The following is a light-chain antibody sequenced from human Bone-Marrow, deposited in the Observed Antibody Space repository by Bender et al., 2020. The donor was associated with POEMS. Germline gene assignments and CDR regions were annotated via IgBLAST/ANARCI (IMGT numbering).Light chain of an antibody. V-gene: IGLV1-44*01. Sequence: QSVLTQPPSVSGTPGQRVTISCSGSGSNIGGYPVNWYQQLPGTAPRLLIYTNNERPSGVPDRFSGSKSGNTASLTISGLQAEDEADYYCSSYASSSTLVLFGGGTKVTVL. CDR2: TNN. CDR1: GSNIGGYP. J-gene: IGLJ2*01. CDR3: SSYASSSTLVL.